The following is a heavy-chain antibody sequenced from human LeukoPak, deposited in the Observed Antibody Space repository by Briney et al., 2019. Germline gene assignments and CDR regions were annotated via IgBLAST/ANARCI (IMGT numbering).Heavy chain of an antibody. CDR2: IYSGGST. J-gene: IGHJ4*02. CDR3: ARGSSSSWYVYDY. Sequence: GGSLRLSCAASGFTVSSNYMSWVRQAPGKGLEWVSVIYSGGSTYYADSVKGRFTISRDNSKNTLYLQMNSLRAEDTAVYYCARGSSSSWYVYDYWGQGTLVTVS. CDR1: GFTVSSNY. D-gene: IGHD6-13*01. V-gene: IGHV3-66*01.